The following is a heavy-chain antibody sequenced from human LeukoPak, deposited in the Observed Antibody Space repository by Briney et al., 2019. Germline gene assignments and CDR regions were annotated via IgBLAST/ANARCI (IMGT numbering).Heavy chain of an antibody. J-gene: IGHJ4*02. CDR2: IDYSGNT. D-gene: IGHD1-26*01. V-gene: IGHV4-39*01. CDR3: ARRGVGATKGFDY. Sequence: PSETLSLTCTVSGGSISSSGYCWGWIRQPPGKGLEWIGSIDYSGNTNYNPSLKSRVTIAVDMSKNQFSLKLSSVTAADTAVYYCARRGVGATKGFDYWGQGTLVTVSS. CDR1: GGSISSSGYC.